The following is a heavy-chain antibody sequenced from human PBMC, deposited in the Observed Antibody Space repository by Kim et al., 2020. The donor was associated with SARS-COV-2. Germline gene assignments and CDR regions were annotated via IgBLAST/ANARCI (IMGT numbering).Heavy chain of an antibody. CDR1: GGSISGYY. J-gene: IGHJ1*01. Sequence: SETLSLTCAVYGGSISGYYWSWIRQPPGKGLEWIGEINHGGSTNYNPSSESRVTMSIDTSKNQFSLNQSYVTAADTAVYFCSRCRIVGSIHFHSGYFHHWGQGTLVTVSS. CDR3: SRCRIVGSIHFHSGYFHH. CDR2: INHGGST. V-gene: IGHV4-34*01. D-gene: IGHD1-26*01.